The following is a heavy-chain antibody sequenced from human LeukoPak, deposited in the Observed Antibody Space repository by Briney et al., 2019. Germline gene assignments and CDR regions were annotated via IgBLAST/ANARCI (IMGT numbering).Heavy chain of an antibody. CDR1: GFTFSNYA. D-gene: IGHD6-13*01. Sequence: PGGSLRLSCTASGFTFSNYAIHWVRQSPGKGLEWAAVISYDGSKEYYADSVKGRFTISRDNSKNTLYLQMNSLRTEDTAVYYCARDVAATGTYTDYWGQGTLVTVSS. CDR3: ARDVAATGTYTDY. V-gene: IGHV3-30-3*01. CDR2: ISYDGSKE. J-gene: IGHJ4*02.